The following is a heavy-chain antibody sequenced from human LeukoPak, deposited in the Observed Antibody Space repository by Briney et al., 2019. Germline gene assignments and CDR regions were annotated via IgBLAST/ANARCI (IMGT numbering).Heavy chain of an antibody. CDR1: GGTFSNCA. Sequence: SVKVSCKASGGTFSNCAISWVRQAPGQGLEWMGRIIPMLGTTKYAQKFQGRVTITADKFTTTAHMELSSLTSEDTAIYYCARASGYENNWLDPWGQGTLVSVSS. J-gene: IGHJ5*02. CDR2: IIPMLGTT. D-gene: IGHD5-12*01. CDR3: ARASGYENNWLDP. V-gene: IGHV1-69*04.